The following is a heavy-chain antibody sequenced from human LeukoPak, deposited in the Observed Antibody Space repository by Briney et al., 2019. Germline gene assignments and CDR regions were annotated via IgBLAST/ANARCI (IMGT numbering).Heavy chain of an antibody. Sequence: GESLKISWKGSGYSFTSYWIGWVRQMPGKGLDWIGIIDPGDSDTIYSPSFQGQVTISADKSITTAYLQWSSLKASDTAMYYCARRRDGYNLVDYWGQGTLVTVSS. D-gene: IGHD5-24*01. J-gene: IGHJ4*02. CDR2: IDPGDSDT. CDR3: ARRRDGYNLVDY. CDR1: GYSFTSYW. V-gene: IGHV5-51*01.